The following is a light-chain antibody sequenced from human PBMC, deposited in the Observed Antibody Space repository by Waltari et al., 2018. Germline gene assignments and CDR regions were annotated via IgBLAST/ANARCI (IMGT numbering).Light chain of an antibody. CDR3: MQGTHWPVYS. V-gene: IGKV2-30*02. J-gene: IGKJ2*03. CDR2: RVS. Sequence: DVVLTHSPLSLPVTLGPPASISCSSSRSLVHSNGNTYLAWFHQRPGQSPRRLLYRVSERDSWVPDRFNGSGADTELTLRISRVEAEDVGHYYCMQGTHWPVYSFGQGTKLEIK. CDR1: RSLVHSNGNTY.